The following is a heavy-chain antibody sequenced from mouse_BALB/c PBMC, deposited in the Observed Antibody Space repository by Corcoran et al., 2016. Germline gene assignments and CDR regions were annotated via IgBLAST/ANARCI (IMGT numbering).Heavy chain of an antibody. CDR3: ARSGFYRYDSWFAY. CDR1: GYTFTNYG. V-gene: IGHV9-3-1*01. CDR2: INTYTGEP. D-gene: IGHD2-14*01. J-gene: IGHJ3*01. Sequence: QIQLVQSGPELKKPGETVKISCKASGYTFTNYGMNWVKQAPGKGLKWMGWINTYTGEPTYADDFKGRFAFSLETSASTAYLQINNLKNEDTATNFCARSGFYRYDSWFAYWGQGTLVTVSA.